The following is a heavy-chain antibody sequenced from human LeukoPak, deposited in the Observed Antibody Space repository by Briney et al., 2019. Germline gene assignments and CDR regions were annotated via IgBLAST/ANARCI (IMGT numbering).Heavy chain of an antibody. Sequence: SETLSLTCTVSGGSISSSSYFWGWIRQPAGKGLEWIGRIYTSGSTNYNPSLKSRVTMSVDTSKNQFSLKVNPVTAADTAVYYCARDSYYYGSGSHYGFDYWGQGTLVTVSS. J-gene: IGHJ4*02. CDR1: GGSISSSSYF. CDR2: IYTSGST. V-gene: IGHV4-61*02. CDR3: ARDSYYYGSGSHYGFDY. D-gene: IGHD3-10*01.